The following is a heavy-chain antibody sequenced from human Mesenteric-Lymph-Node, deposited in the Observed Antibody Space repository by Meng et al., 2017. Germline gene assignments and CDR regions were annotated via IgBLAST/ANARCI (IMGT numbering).Heavy chain of an antibody. D-gene: IGHD6-19*01. Sequence: QLKRLGPGLVKPSQTLSLTCTVSGGPISSGGYYWSWIRQHPGKGLEWIGYIYYSGSTYYNPSLKSRVTISVDTSKNQFSLNLSSVTAADTAVYYCARVGQWLPIDYWGQGTLVTVSS. CDR3: ARVGQWLPIDY. J-gene: IGHJ4*02. CDR2: IYYSGST. CDR1: GGPISSGGYY. V-gene: IGHV4-31*03.